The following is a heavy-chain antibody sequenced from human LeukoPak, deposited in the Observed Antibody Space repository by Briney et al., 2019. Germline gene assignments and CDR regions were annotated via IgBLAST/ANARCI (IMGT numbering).Heavy chain of an antibody. V-gene: IGHV3-15*01. J-gene: IGHJ6*02. Sequence: GGSLRLSCAASGFTFSNAWMSWVRQAPGKGLEWVGRIKSKTDGGTTDYAAPVKGRFTISRDDSKNTLYLQMNSLKTEDTAVYYCTTELVGAELNYYYYGMDVWGQGTTVTVSS. CDR1: GFTFSNAW. CDR3: TTELVGAELNYYYYGMDV. D-gene: IGHD2-15*01. CDR2: IKSKTDGGTT.